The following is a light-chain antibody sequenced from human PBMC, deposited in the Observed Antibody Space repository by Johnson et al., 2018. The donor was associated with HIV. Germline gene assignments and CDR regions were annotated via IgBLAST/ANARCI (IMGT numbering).Light chain of an antibody. CDR1: SSNIGKNY. Sequence: SVLTQPPSVSAAPGQKVTISCSGSSSNIGKNYVSWYQQLPGTAPKLLIYDNNKRTSGIPDRFSGSKSGTSATLGITGLQTGDEADYYCGTWDSSLSAGLFGTGTKVTGL. CDR3: GTWDSSLSAGL. J-gene: IGLJ1*01. V-gene: IGLV1-51*01. CDR2: DNN.